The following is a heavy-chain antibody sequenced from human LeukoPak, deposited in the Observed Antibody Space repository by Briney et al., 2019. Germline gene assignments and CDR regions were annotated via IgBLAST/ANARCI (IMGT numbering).Heavy chain of an antibody. CDR1: GGSIGSSSYY. V-gene: IGHV4-39*01. CDR2: IYYSGST. CDR3: ASLRERSYYARGFDY. Sequence: SETLSLTCTVSGGSIGSSSYYWGWIRQPPGKGLAWIGSIYYSGSTYYNPSLKSRVIISVDTSKNQFSLKLSSVTAADTAVYYCASLRERSYYARGFDYWGQGTLVTVSS. D-gene: IGHD1-26*01. J-gene: IGHJ4*02.